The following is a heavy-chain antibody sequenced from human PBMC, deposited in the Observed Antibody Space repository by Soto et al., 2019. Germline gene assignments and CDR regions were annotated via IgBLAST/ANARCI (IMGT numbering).Heavy chain of an antibody. CDR2: IYSIGST. CDR1: GGSISSSSY. Sequence: QLQLQESGPGLVKPSETLSLTCTVSGGSISSSSYWGWIRQPPGKGLEWIGSIYSIGSTYYNPSLKSLVTISVDTSKNQFSLKLSSVTAADTSVYYCRRSSRYSTDVWGQGTTVTVSS. D-gene: IGHD6-13*01. CDR3: RRSSRYSTDV. J-gene: IGHJ6*02. V-gene: IGHV4-39*01.